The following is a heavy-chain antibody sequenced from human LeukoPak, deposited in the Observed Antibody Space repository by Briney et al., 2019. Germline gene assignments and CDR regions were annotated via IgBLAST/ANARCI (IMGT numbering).Heavy chain of an antibody. J-gene: IGHJ4*02. CDR1: GGSISSYY. V-gene: IGHV4-59*01. CDR3: ARYHGTMATWTFDY. D-gene: IGHD5-24*01. CDR2: IYYSGST. Sequence: SETLSLTCTVSGGSISSYYWSWIRQPPGKGLEWIGYIYYSGSTNYNPSLKSRVTISVDTSKNQFSLKLSSVTAADTAVYYCARYHGTMATWTFDYWGQGTLVTVSS.